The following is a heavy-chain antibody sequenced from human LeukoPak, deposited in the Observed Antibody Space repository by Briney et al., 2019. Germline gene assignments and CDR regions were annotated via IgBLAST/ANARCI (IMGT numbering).Heavy chain of an antibody. Sequence: SQTLSLTCTVSGGSISSGGYYWSWIRQHPGKGLEWIGYIYYSGSTYYNPSLKSRVTISVDTSKNQFSLKLSSVTAADTAVYYCARSRYGSGSYSYPDYWGQGTLVTISS. J-gene: IGHJ4*02. V-gene: IGHV4-31*03. CDR1: GGSISSGGYY. CDR2: IYYSGST. D-gene: IGHD3-10*01. CDR3: ARSRYGSGSYSYPDY.